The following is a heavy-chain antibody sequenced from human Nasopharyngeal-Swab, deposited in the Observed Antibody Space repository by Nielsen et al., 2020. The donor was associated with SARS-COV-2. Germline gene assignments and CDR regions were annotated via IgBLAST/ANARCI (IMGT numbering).Heavy chain of an antibody. CDR1: GFTFSSYW. CDR2: IYNDGSVT. D-gene: IGHD1-26*01. Sequence: GGSLRRSCAASGFTFSSYWMYWVRQDPGKGLVLVSRIYNDGSVTTYADSAKGRFTISRDNAKNTVYLQMNSLRAEDTAVYYCARADLLLGGSLDIWGQGTTVTVSS. J-gene: IGHJ3*02. CDR3: ARADLLLGGSLDI. V-gene: IGHV3-74*03.